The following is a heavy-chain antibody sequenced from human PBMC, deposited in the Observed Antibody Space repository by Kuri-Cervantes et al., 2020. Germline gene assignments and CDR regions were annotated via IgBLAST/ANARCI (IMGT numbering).Heavy chain of an antibody. V-gene: IGHV3-53*05. Sequence: GESLKISCAASGFTVSSNYMSWVRQAPGKGLEWVSVIYSCGSTYYADSVKGRFTISRDNSKNTPYLQMNSLRADDTAVYYCARTNQLLRWFDPWGQGTLVTVSS. CDR2: IYSCGST. CDR1: GFTVSSNY. D-gene: IGHD2-2*01. J-gene: IGHJ5*02. CDR3: ARTNQLLRWFDP.